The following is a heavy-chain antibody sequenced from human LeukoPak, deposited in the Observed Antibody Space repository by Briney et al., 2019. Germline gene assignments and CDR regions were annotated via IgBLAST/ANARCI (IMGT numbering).Heavy chain of an antibody. V-gene: IGHV4-59*01. Sequence: PSETLSLTCTVSGGSISSYYWSWIRQPPGKGLEWIGYIYSSGSTNYNPSLKSRVTISVDTSKNQFSLKLTSVTAADTAVYYCARPHYDFWSGSLGSAFDPWGQGTLVTVSS. CDR2: IYSSGST. J-gene: IGHJ5*02. CDR3: ARPHYDFWSGSLGSAFDP. CDR1: GGSISSYY. D-gene: IGHD3-3*01.